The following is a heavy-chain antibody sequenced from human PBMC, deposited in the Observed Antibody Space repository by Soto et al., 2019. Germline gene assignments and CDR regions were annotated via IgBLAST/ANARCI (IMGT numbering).Heavy chain of an antibody. J-gene: IGHJ3*02. CDR3: ARSPDIVVVVAATFEGAFDI. D-gene: IGHD2-15*01. Sequence: ASVKVSCKASGYTFTGYYMHWLRQAPGQGLEWMGWINPNSGGTNYAQKFQGWVTMTRDTSISTAYMELSRLRSDDTAVYYCARSPDIVVVVAATFEGAFDIWGQGTMVTVSS. CDR1: GYTFTGYY. CDR2: INPNSGGT. V-gene: IGHV1-2*04.